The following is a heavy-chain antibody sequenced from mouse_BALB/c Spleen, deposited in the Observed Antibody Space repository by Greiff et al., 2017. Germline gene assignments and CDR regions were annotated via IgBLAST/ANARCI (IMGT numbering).Heavy chain of an antibody. CDR3: ARCGYGNYYDY. CDR2: ISYSGST. Sequence: VQLKQSGPGLVKPSQSLSLTCTVTGYSITSDYAWNWIRQFPGNKLEWMGYISYSGSTSYNPSLKSRISITRDTSKNQFFLQLNSVTTEDTATYYCARCGYGNYYDYWGQGTTLTVSS. V-gene: IGHV3-2*02. CDR1: GYSITSDYA. D-gene: IGHD2-10*02. J-gene: IGHJ2*01.